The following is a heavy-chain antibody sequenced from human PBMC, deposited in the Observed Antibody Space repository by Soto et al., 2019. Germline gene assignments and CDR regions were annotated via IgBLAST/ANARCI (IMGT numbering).Heavy chain of an antibody. CDR1: GFTFSSYG. V-gene: IGHV3-30*18. Sequence: ESGGGVVQPGRSLRLSCAASGFTFSSYGMHWVRQAPGKGLEWVAVISYDGSNKYYADSVKGRFTISRDNSKNTLYLQMNSLRAEDTAVYYCAKVRADYYYYYYMDVWGKGTTVTVSS. J-gene: IGHJ6*03. CDR3: AKVRADYYYYYYMDV. D-gene: IGHD6-19*01. CDR2: ISYDGSNK.